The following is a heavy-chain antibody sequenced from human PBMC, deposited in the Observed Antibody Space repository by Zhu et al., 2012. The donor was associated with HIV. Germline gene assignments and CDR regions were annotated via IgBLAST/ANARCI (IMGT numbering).Heavy chain of an antibody. CDR1: GDSLRSYY. D-gene: IGHD2-21*01. J-gene: IGHJ5*01. CDR3: ARIRSYSRSPILDS. Sequence: QVQLQESGPGLVKPSETLSLTCTVSGDSLRSYYWSWIRQAPGKGPEWIGHINYSGTITFNPSFKTRVTMAIDTSKNQFFLSLSSVTTADTAVYYCARIRSYSRSPILDSWGQGTLVTVS. CDR2: INYSGTI. V-gene: IGHV4-59*01.